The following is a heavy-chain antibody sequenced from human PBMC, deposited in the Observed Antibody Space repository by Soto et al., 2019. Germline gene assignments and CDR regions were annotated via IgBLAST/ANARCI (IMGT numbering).Heavy chain of an antibody. V-gene: IGHV3-30-3*01. J-gene: IGHJ4*02. CDR3: ARSRNGAVPDSINF. CDR1: GFTFSRYA. CDR2: ISRDGSSK. Sequence: GGVLRLSCAASGFTFSRYAMHWVRQAPGEGLEWVAVISRDGSSKYYGDSVKGRFTVSRDNSNNTLYLSMTSLRPDDTAVFYCARSRNGAVPDSINFWGQGTLATVSS. D-gene: IGHD2-8*01.